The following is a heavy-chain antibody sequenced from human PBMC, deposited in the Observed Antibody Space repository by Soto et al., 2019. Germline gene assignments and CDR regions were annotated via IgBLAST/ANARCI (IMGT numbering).Heavy chain of an antibody. CDR2: IFPGGTT. Sequence: LRLSCVASGFSVNSDYMSWVRQAPGKGLEWVSLIFPGGTTYYAESVKGRFTISKDSSKSTLYLQMNNLRVEDTGIFYCARGFHYGTIDSWGQGALVTVSS. D-gene: IGHD3-10*01. CDR1: GFSVNSDY. J-gene: IGHJ4*02. CDR3: ARGFHYGTIDS. V-gene: IGHV3-53*01.